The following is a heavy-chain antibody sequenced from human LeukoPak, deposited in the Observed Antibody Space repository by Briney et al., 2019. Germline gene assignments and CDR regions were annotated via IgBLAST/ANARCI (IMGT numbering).Heavy chain of an antibody. J-gene: IGHJ4*02. CDR2: IYYSGST. CDR3: AGGLPNYDFWSGYYDVYYFDY. CDR1: GGSISSYY. V-gene: IGHV4-59*01. D-gene: IGHD3-3*01. Sequence: PSETLSLTCAVSGGSISSYYWSWIWQPPGKGLEWIGYIYYSGSTNYNPSLKSRVTISVDTSKNQFSLKLSSVTAADTAVYYCAGGLPNYDFWSGYYDVYYFDYWGQGTLVTVSS.